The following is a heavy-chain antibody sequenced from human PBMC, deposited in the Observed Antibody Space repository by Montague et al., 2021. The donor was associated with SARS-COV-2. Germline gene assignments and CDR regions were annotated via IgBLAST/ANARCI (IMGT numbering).Heavy chain of an antibody. D-gene: IGHD6-13*01. V-gene: IGHV4-39*07. CDR3: ARRYSSSWTGDQYYFDY. CDR2: IYYSGST. J-gene: IGHJ4*02. Sequence: SETLSLTCTVSGGSISSSSYYWGWIRQPPGKGLEWIGSIYYSGSTYYNPSPKSRVTISVDTSKNQLFLKLSSVTAADTAVYYCARRYSSSWTGDQYYFDYWGQGTLVTVSS. CDR1: GGSISSSSYY.